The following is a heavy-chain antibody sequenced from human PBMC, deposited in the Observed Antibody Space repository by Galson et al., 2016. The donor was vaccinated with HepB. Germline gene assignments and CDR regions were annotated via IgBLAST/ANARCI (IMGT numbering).Heavy chain of an antibody. CDR3: ASLRFKGFDL. Sequence: SLRLSCAASGFTFSGSAMHWVRQASGKGLEWVGRIRSKANNYATAYAASVKGRFTISRDDSKNTAYLQMNSLKTEDTAVYYCASLRFKGFDLWGRGTLVTVPS. CDR2: IRSKANNYAT. D-gene: IGHD3-3*01. V-gene: IGHV3-73*01. CDR1: GFTFSGSA. J-gene: IGHJ2*01.